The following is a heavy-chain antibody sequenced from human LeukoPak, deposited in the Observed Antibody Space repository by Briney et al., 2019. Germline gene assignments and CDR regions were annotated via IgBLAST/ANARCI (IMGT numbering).Heavy chain of an antibody. CDR2: IYYSGST. V-gene: IGHV4-59*06. Sequence: SETLSLTCTVSGASISSYYWNWIRQPAGKGLEWIGYIYYSGSTYYNPSLKSRVTISVDTSKNQFSLKLSSVTAADTAVYYCARGDYCGGDCYSDYFDYWGQGTLVTVSS. D-gene: IGHD2-21*01. CDR3: ARGDYCGGDCYSDYFDY. J-gene: IGHJ4*02. CDR1: GASISSYY.